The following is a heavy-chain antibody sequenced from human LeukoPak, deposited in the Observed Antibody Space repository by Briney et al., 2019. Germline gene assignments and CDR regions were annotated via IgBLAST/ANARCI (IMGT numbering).Heavy chain of an antibody. CDR2: IYYSGNT. J-gene: IGHJ4*02. CDR1: GGSISSGAYY. V-gene: IGHV4-31*03. Sequence: SETLSLTCTVSGGSISSGAYYWTWIRQHPGNGLEWIGYIYYSGNTYYNPSLKSRITISVDTSKNQFSLKLSSVTAADTAVYYCARVSGGGNYLDYWGQGTLVTVSS. D-gene: IGHD2-15*01. CDR3: ARVSGGGNYLDY.